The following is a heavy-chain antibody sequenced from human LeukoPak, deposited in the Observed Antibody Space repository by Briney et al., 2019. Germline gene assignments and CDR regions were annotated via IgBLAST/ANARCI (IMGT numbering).Heavy chain of an antibody. V-gene: IGHV4-30-2*01. D-gene: IGHD3-22*01. CDR3: ARGAPTNYYDSSGYVFDY. CDR1: GGSISSGGYS. Sequence: SETLSLTCAVSGGSISSGGYSWSWIRRPPGKGLEWIGYIYHSGSTYYNPSLKSRVTVSVDRSKNQFSLKLSSVTAADTAVYYCARGAPTNYYDSSGYVFDYWGQGTLVTVSS. CDR2: IYHSGST. J-gene: IGHJ4*02.